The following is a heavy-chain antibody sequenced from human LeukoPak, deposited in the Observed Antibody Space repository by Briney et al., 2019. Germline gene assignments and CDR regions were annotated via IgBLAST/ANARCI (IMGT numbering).Heavy chain of an antibody. CDR1: GVSISTSIYY. D-gene: IGHD4/OR15-4a*01. V-gene: IGHV4-39*01. CDR3: ARIGHGANSHLKWYFDL. J-gene: IGHJ2*01. Sequence: PSETLSLTCNVSGVSISTSIYYWGWIRQPPGRGLEWIGGIFYSGSAYYNPSFKSRLAIPLDTSKNQFSLELTFVTAADTAVYYCARIGHGANSHLKWYFDLWGRGTLVTVSS. CDR2: IFYSGSA.